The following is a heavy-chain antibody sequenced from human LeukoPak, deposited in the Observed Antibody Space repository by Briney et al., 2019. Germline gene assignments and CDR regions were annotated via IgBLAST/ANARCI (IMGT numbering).Heavy chain of an antibody. V-gene: IGHV3-48*01. CDR2: ISSSSSTI. CDR1: GFTFSSYS. D-gene: IGHD6-13*01. J-gene: IGHJ4*02. CDR3: ARDYLEIAAAGKDY. Sequence: GGSLRLSCAASGFTFSSYSMNWVRQAPGKGLEWVSYISSSSSTIYYADSVKGRFTISRDNAKNSLYLQMNSLRAEDTAVYYCARDYLEIAAAGKDYWGQGTLVTVSS.